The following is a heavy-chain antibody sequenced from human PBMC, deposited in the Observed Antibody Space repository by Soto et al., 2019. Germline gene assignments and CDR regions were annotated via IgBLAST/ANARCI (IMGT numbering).Heavy chain of an antibody. CDR1: GLTFTRYS. CDR2: ISSTTNYI. J-gene: IGHJ6*02. CDR3: ARNSIAAAGYGYYYYYYGMDV. D-gene: IGHD6-13*01. V-gene: IGHV3-21*06. Sequence: PGGSLRLSCAASGLTFTRYSMNWVRQAPGKGLEWVSSISSTTNYIYYGDSVKGRFTTSRDNAKNSLYLQMDSLRAEDTAVYYCARNSIAAAGYGYYYYYYGMDVWGQGTTVTVSS.